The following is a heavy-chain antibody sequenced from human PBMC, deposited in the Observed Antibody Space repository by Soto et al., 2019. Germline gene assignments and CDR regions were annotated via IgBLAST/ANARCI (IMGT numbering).Heavy chain of an antibody. CDR2: IYYTGSA. D-gene: IGHD3-3*01. Sequence: SETLCVCCTFSVGSVSSGTYYETWIRQPPGKGLEWIGYIYYTGSASYNPSLNSRVTISVDKSKNQFSLRLSSVTAADTAVYYCARLQFYDFWRGSDLTDYWGQGTMVTVSS. J-gene: IGHJ4*02. V-gene: IGHV4-61*01. CDR3: ARLQFYDFWRGSDLTDY. CDR1: VGSVSSGTYY.